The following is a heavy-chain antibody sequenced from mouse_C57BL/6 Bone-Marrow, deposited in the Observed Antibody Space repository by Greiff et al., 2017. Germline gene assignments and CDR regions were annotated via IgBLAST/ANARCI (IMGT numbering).Heavy chain of an antibody. Sequence: QVQLKQSGAELARPGASVMLSCKASGYTFTSYGISWVKQRTGQGLEWIGEIYPRSGNTYYNEKFKGKATLTADKSSSTAYMELRSLTSEDSAVYFCARWNYGSSYENYWGQGTTLTVSS. V-gene: IGHV1-81*01. CDR1: GYTFTSYG. CDR2: IYPRSGNT. D-gene: IGHD1-1*01. J-gene: IGHJ2*01. CDR3: ARWNYGSSYENY.